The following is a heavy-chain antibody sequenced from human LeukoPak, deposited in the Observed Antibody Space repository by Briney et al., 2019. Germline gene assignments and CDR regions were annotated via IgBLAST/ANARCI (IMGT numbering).Heavy chain of an antibody. V-gene: IGHV1-69*04. J-gene: IGHJ6*02. D-gene: IGHD3-3*01. CDR2: IIPILGIA. CDR1: GGTFSSYA. CDR3: ARAGIFGVVIRTGYYYGMDV. Sequence: SVKVSCKASGGTFSSYAISWVRQAPGQGLEWMGRIIPILGIANYAQKFQGRVTITADKSTSTAYMELGSLRSEDTAVYHCARAGIFGVVIRTGYYYGMDVWGQGTTVTVSS.